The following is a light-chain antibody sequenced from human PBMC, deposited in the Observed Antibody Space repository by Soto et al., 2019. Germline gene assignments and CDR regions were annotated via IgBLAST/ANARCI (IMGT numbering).Light chain of an antibody. J-gene: IGKJ3*01. CDR1: XSXXXTY. Sequence: EIVLTQSPGXLSLSPGEXATXXXRASXSXXXTYLAWYQQTPGQAPRLLIYGASTRATGIPDRFSGSGSGTDFTLTISRLEPEDFTVYYCQQYGTLPTTFGPGTKVDVK. CDR3: QQYGTLPTT. CDR2: GAS. V-gene: IGKV3-20*01.